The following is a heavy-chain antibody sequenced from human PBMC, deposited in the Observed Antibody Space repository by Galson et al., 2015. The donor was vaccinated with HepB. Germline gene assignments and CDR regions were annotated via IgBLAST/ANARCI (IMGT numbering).Heavy chain of an antibody. J-gene: IGHJ6*02. D-gene: IGHD3-10*01. CDR1: GFIFNNYA. Sequence: SLRLSCAASGFIFNNYAMTWVRQGPGKGLEWVSAISGGGSSTFYADSVKGRFTISRDNSRKILYLLMTSLTVEDTAVYYCVKDLRMSGVYGSGDYYDYGMDVWGQGTSVTVSS. CDR3: VKDLRMSGVYGSGDYYDYGMDV. V-gene: IGHV3-23*01. CDR2: ISGGGSST.